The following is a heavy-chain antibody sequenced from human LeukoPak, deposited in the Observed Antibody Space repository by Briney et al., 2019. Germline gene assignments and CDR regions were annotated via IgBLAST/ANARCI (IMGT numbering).Heavy chain of an antibody. CDR2: INPNSDGT. D-gene: IGHD3-3*01. CDR1: GYTFTGYY. Sequence: ASVKVPCKASGYTFTGYYMHWVRQAPGQGLEWMGWINPNSDGTNYAQKFQGRVTMTRDTSISTAYMELSRLRSDDTAVYYCARVRVLLTYYDFWSGYYPFDYWGQGTLVTVSS. CDR3: ARVRVLLTYYDFWSGYYPFDY. J-gene: IGHJ4*02. V-gene: IGHV1-2*02.